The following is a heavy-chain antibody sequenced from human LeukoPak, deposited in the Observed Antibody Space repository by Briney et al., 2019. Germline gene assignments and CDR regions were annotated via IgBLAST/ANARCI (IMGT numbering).Heavy chain of an antibody. V-gene: IGHV4-59*08. CDR3: ARHHDGGPKLRLDF. CDR1: GASVSNY. CDR2: FHYSGST. Sequence: KSSETLSLTCRVSGASVSNYWSWIRQSPGKGLEWIGIFHYSGSTNYNPSLNSRVTTSIDTSMNQLSLTLVSVTAADTAVYFCARHHDGGPKLRLDFWGLGVLVTVSS. D-gene: IGHD2-15*01. J-gene: IGHJ4*02.